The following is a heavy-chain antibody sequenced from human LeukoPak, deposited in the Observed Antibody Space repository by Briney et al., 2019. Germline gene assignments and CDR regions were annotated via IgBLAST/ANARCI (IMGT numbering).Heavy chain of an antibody. Sequence: GGSLRLSCAASAFTFSRYSMNWVRQAPGKGLEWVAYIQNDGSNEQYADPVKGRFSISRDSSKNILYLQINSLRAEDTAVYYCAKDRCSNGIGCYYYYMDVWGKGTTVTISS. CDR2: IQNDGSNE. J-gene: IGHJ6*03. D-gene: IGHD2-8*01. CDR1: AFTFSRYS. CDR3: AKDRCSNGIGCYYYYMDV. V-gene: IGHV3-30*02.